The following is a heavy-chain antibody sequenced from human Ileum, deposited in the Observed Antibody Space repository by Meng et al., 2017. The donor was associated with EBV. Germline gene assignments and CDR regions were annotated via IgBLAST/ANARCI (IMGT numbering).Heavy chain of an antibody. CDR3: ARGRGYGDYGSLY. D-gene: IGHD4-17*01. V-gene: IGHV4-34*01. CDR2: INHSGST. Sequence: GHLLEVGAGLVKPSETRALAWAFYGGSFNGYYWSWIRQPPGKGLEWIGEINHSGSTNYNPSLKSRVTISVDTSKNQFSLKLSSVTAADTAVYYCARGRGYGDYGSLYWGQGTLVTVSS. J-gene: IGHJ4*02. CDR1: GGSFNGYY.